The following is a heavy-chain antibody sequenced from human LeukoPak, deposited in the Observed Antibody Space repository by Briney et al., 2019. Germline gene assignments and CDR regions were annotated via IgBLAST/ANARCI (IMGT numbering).Heavy chain of an antibody. CDR3: ARDLRATVTKTPP. V-gene: IGHV4-59*12. D-gene: IGHD4-17*01. CDR2: IYYSGST. J-gene: IGHJ4*02. CDR1: GGSISSYY. Sequence: SETLSLTCTVSGGSISSYYWSWIRQPPGKGLEWIGYIYYSGSTNYNPSLKSRVTISVDTSKNQFSLKLSSVTAADTAVYYCARDLRATVTKTPPWGLGTLVTVSS.